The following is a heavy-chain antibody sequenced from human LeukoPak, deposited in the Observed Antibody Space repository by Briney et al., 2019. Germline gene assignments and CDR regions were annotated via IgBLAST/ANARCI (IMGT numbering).Heavy chain of an antibody. V-gene: IGHV1-18*01. CDR1: GGTFSSYA. CDR3: ARGLPSIAAAGPDY. Sequence: ASVKVSCKASGGTFSSYAISWVRQAPGQGLEWMGWISAYNGNTNYAQKLQGRVTMTTDTSTSTAYMELRSLRSDDTAVYYCARGLPSIAAAGPDYWGQGTLVTVSS. CDR2: ISAYNGNT. J-gene: IGHJ4*02. D-gene: IGHD6-13*01.